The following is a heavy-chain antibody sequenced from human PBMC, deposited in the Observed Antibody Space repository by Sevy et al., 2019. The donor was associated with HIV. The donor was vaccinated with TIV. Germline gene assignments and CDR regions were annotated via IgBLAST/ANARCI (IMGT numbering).Heavy chain of an antibody. CDR3: ARDRNLGTGDFDY. V-gene: IGHV3-7*01. D-gene: IGHD3-10*01. J-gene: IGHJ4*02. CDR1: GFTFSRYW. CDR2: IKQDGSER. Sequence: GGSLRLSCAASGFTFSRYWMSWVRQAPGKGLEWVANIKQDGSERSYVDSVKGRFTISRDNAKNSLFLQMSSLRADDTAVYHCARDRNLGTGDFDYWGQGILVTVSS.